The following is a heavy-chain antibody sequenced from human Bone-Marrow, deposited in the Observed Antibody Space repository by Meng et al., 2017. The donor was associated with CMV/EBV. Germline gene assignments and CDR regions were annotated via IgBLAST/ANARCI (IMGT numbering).Heavy chain of an antibody. Sequence: GHLVQSGAGGKKPGASVKVSCKASGYTFTGYYMHWVRQAPGQGLEWMGWINPNSGGTNYAQKFQGRVTMTRDTSISTAYMELSRLRSDDTAVYYCARGCRGSYPLVDYWGQGTLVTVSS. CDR3: ARGCRGSYPLVDY. V-gene: IGHV1-2*02. CDR1: GYTFTGYY. J-gene: IGHJ4*02. CDR2: INPNSGGT. D-gene: IGHD1-26*01.